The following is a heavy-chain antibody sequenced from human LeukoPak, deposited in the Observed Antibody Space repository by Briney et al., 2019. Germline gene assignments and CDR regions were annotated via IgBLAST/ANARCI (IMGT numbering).Heavy chain of an antibody. CDR2: IKSKTDGGTT. J-gene: IGHJ4*02. D-gene: IGHD1-26*01. V-gene: IGHV3-15*01. CDR3: TTDVTLVGATAGGY. Sequence: PGGSLRLSCAASGFTFGNAWMSWVRQAPGKGLEWVGRIKSKTDGGTTDYAAPVKGRFTISRDDSKNTLYLQMNSLKTEDTAVYYCTTDVTLVGATAGGYWGQGTLVTVSS. CDR1: GFTFGNAW.